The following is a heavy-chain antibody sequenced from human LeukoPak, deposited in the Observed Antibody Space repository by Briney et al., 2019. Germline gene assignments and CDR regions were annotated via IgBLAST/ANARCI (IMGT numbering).Heavy chain of an antibody. V-gene: IGHV3-21*01. CDR2: ISSSSSYI. J-gene: IGHJ4*02. CDR3: ARRTRGYSGYDLDY. Sequence: GGSLGLSCAASGFTFSSYSMNWVRQAPGKGLEWVSSISSSSSYIYYADSVKGRFTISRDNAKNSLYLQMNSLRAEDTAVYYCARRTRGYSGYDLDYWGQGTLVTVSS. CDR1: GFTFSSYS. D-gene: IGHD5-12*01.